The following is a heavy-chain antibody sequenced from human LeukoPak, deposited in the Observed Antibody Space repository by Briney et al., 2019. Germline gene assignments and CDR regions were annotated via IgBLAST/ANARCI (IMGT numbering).Heavy chain of an antibody. V-gene: IGHV3-23*01. D-gene: IGHD1-26*01. Sequence: GGSLRLSCAASGLTFSGFAMSWVRRTPGKGLEWVSGISGSGDNTLYADSVKGRFTISRDNSKNTLYLEMNSLRAEDTAIYYCAKMKGHPLPKYYMDVWGQGTTVTVSS. J-gene: IGHJ6*01. CDR1: GLTFSGFA. CDR3: AKMKGHPLPKYYMDV. CDR2: ISGSGDNT.